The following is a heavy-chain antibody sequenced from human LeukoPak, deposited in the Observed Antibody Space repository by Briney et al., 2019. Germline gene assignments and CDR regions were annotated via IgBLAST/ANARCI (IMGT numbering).Heavy chain of an antibody. CDR1: GYRFSDYG. J-gene: IGHJ4*02. CDR2: INTYNGNT. D-gene: IGHD1-26*01. CDR3: ARDLGEGAKRDLDF. Sequence: ASVKVSCKTSGYRFSDYGISWVRQAPGQGLQWMGWINTYNGNTEYAQSLQGRATMTIDTATATAYLEVRSLISDDTAVHYCARDLGEGAKRDLDFWGQGTLVTVSS. V-gene: IGHV1-18*01.